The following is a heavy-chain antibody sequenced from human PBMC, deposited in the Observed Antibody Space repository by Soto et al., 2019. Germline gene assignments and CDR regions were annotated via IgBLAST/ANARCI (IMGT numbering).Heavy chain of an antibody. J-gene: IGHJ5*02. CDR3: ARLIEGYPPHNYYDP. V-gene: IGHV4-59*02. CDR2: VFDFGST. CDR1: GDSVKSSY. D-gene: IGHD2-15*01. Sequence: SETLSLTCSVSGDSVKSSYWAWIRQSPGGAREWVGYVFDFGSTGYHPSLKGRITISMDRAQNQVSLSLRSVTVADTGIYYCARLIEGYPPHNYYDPWGQGTLVTVSS.